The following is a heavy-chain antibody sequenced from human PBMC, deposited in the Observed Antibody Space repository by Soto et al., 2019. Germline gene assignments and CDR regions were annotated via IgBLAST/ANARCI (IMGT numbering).Heavy chain of an antibody. D-gene: IGHD1-26*01. V-gene: IGHV3-23*01. Sequence: GGSLRLSCAASGFTFSSYAMSWVRQAPGKGLEWVSAISGSGGSTYYADSVKGRFTISRDNSKNTLYLQMNSLRAEDTAVYYCATGREPIVGAPRGFDYWGQGSLVT. CDR3: ATGREPIVGAPRGFDY. CDR1: GFTFSSYA. CDR2: ISGSGGST. J-gene: IGHJ4*02.